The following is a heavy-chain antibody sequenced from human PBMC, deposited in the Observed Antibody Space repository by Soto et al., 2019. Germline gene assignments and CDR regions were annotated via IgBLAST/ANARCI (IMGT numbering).Heavy chain of an antibody. J-gene: IGHJ6*02. D-gene: IGHD3-10*02. V-gene: IGHV5-10-1*01. CDR2: IDPSDSYT. Sequence: PGESLKISCKGSGYSFTSYWISWVRQMPGKGLEWMGRIDPSDSYTNYSPSFQGHVTISADKSISTAYLQWSSLKASDTAMYYCARWDVSVRGVGGYYYGMDVWGQGTTVTVSS. CDR1: GYSFTSYW. CDR3: ARWDVSVRGVGGYYYGMDV.